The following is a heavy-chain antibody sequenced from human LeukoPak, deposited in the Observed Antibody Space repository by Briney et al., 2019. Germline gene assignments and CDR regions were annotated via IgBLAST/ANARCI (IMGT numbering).Heavy chain of an antibody. CDR2: IYSGGST. CDR1: GFTVSSNY. Sequence: GGSLRLSCAASGFTVSSNYMSWVRQAPGKGLEWVSVIYSGGSTYYADSVKGRFTISRDNSKNTLYLQMNSLRAEDTAVYYCAKGAKGEQWLYWGQGTLVTVSS. V-gene: IGHV3-53*01. CDR3: AKGAKGEQWLY. D-gene: IGHD6-19*01. J-gene: IGHJ4*02.